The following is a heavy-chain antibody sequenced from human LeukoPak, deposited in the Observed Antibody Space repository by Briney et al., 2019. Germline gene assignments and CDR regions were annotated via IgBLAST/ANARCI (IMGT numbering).Heavy chain of an antibody. CDR2: INHSGST. CDR3: ARGLFSGMAEVAGFDY. D-gene: IGHD6-13*01. CDR1: GGSFSGYY. Sequence: SETLSLTCAVYGGSFSGYYWSWIRQPPGKGLEWIGEINHSGSTNYNPSLESRVTISVDTSKNQFSLKLSSVTAADTAVYYCARGLFSGMAEVAGFDYWGQGTLVTVSS. V-gene: IGHV4-34*01. J-gene: IGHJ4*02.